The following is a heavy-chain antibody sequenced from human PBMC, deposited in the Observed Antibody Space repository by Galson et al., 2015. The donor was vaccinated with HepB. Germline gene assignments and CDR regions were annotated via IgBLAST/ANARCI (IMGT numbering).Heavy chain of an antibody. CDR3: ARWGIDETSAYYYGH. CDR2: IYPGDSDI. CDR1: GYSFTAYW. D-gene: IGHD3-22*01. Sequence: QSGAEVKKPGESLKISCEGSGYSFTAYWIAWVRQMPGKGLEWMGIIYPGDSDIRYSPSFQGQVTMSADKSISTAYLQWSSLKASDTAMYYCARWGIDETSAYYYGHWGQGTLVTVSS. V-gene: IGHV5-51*01. J-gene: IGHJ4*02.